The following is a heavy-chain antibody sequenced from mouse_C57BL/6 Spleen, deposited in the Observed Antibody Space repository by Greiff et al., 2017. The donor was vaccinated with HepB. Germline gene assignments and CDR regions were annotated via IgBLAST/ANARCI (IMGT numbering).Heavy chain of an antibody. CDR3: ARGQLAPAY. J-gene: IGHJ3*01. D-gene: IGHD4-1*02. Sequence: QVQLQQSGPELVKPGASVKISCKASGYAFSSSWMNWVKQRPGKGLEWIGRIYPGDGDTNYNGKFKGKATLTADKSSSTAYMQLSSLTSEDSAVYFCARGQLAPAYWGQGTLVTVSA. CDR1: GYAFSSSW. V-gene: IGHV1-82*01. CDR2: IYPGDGDT.